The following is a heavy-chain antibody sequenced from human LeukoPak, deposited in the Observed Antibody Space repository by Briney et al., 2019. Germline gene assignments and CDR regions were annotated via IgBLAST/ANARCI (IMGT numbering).Heavy chain of an antibody. D-gene: IGHD6-19*01. V-gene: IGHV4-34*01. CDR2: IDHGGIT. Sequence: PSETLSLTCAVYGGSFRRCYWRWIRQPPGRGLEWIGDIDHGGITNCNPSLKSRVTISVDTSKNQFSLTLRSVTAADTAVYYSAGWQGHSYYYMDVWGRGTTVTVSS. J-gene: IGHJ6*03. CDR1: GGSFRRCY. CDR3: AGWQGHSYYYMDV.